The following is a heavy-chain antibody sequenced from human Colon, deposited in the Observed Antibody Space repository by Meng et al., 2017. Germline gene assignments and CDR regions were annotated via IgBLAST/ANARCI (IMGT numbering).Heavy chain of an antibody. J-gene: IGHJ3*02. D-gene: IGHD4-17*01. V-gene: IGHV4-34*01. CDR1: GGSFSGYY. CDR3: ASYTTTVTTARYAFDI. CDR2: INHSGST. Sequence: GSLRLSCAVYGGSFSGYYWSWIRQPPGKGLEWIGEINHSGSTNYNPSLKSRVTISVDTSKNQFSLKLSSVTAADTAVYYCASYTTTVTTARYAFDIWGKGTMVTVSS.